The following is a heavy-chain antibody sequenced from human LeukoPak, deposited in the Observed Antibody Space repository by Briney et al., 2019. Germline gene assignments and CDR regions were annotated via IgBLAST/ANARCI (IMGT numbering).Heavy chain of an antibody. J-gene: IGHJ4*02. CDR1: GFTLSSYS. D-gene: IGHD6-13*01. CDR3: ATDGAAAGIDLDY. Sequence: GGSLRLSCAASGFTLSSYSMNWVRQAPGKGLEWVSSISSSSTYIYYADSVKGRFTISRDNAKNSLYLQMNSLRAEDTAVYYCATDGAAAGIDLDYCGQGTLVTVSS. V-gene: IGHV3-21*01. CDR2: ISSSSTYI.